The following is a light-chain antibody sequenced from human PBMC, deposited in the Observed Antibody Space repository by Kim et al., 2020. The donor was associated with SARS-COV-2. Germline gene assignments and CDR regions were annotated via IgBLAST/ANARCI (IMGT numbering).Light chain of an antibody. V-gene: IGLV3-1*01. CDR2: QYS. CDR3: QAWDSSNVL. Sequence: SYELTQPPSVSVSPGQTASITCSGNNLGVKYAHWYWHKQGQAPVLVIYQYSKRPPGIPERVSGSNSGNTATLTISVTQARSEADYYCQAWDSSNVLFGGG. J-gene: IGLJ2*01. CDR1: NLGVKY.